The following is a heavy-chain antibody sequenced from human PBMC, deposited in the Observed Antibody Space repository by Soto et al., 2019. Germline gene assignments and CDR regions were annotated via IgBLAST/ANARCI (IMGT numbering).Heavy chain of an antibody. CDR2: IYYSGST. CDR1: GGSINPDY. V-gene: IGHV4-59*01. J-gene: IGHJ5*02. CDR3: ATQRWLRSGDWFDP. D-gene: IGHD5-12*01. Sequence: TSETLSLTCTVSGGSINPDYWTWIRQPPGKGLEWIGYIYYSGSTNYNPSLKSRVTISIDKVKNQFSLKLSSVTAADTAIYYCATQRWLRSGDWFDPWGQGTTVTVSS.